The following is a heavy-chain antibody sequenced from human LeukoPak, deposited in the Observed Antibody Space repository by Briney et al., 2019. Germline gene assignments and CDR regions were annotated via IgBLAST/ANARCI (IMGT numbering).Heavy chain of an antibody. D-gene: IGHD3-10*01. CDR1: GGSISSGSYY. CDR3: AREYGSGSRYYFDY. V-gene: IGHV4-61*02. J-gene: IGHJ4*02. CDR2: IYTSGST. Sequence: SETLSLTCTVSGGSISSGSYYWSWIRQPAGKGLEWIGRIYTSGSTNYNPSLKSRVTISVDTSKNQFSLKLSSVTAADTAVYYCAREYGSGSRYYFDYWGQGTLVTVSS.